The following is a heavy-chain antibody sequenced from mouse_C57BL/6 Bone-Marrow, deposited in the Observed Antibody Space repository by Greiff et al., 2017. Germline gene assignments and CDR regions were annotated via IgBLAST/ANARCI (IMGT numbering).Heavy chain of an antibody. CDR1: GFTFSSYT. CDR2: ISGGGGNT. D-gene: IGHD1-1*01. J-gene: IGHJ4*01. Sequence: EVHLVESGGGLVKPGGSLKLSCAASGFTFSSYTMSWVRQTPEKRLEWVATISGGGGNTYDPDSVKGRFTISRDNAKNTLYLQRSSLRSEDTALYYCARSWVYYGSSYEMDYWGQGTSVTVSS. V-gene: IGHV5-9*01. CDR3: ARSWVYYGSSYEMDY.